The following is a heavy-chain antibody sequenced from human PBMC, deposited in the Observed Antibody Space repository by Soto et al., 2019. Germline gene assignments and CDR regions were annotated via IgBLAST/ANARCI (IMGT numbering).Heavy chain of an antibody. J-gene: IGHJ4*02. CDR1: GFTFSDHY. CDR3: ASSVGSCGGGGCYHRY. CDR2: TRDKSDSYST. D-gene: IGHD2-15*01. Sequence: EVQLVESGGGLVQPGGSLRLSCEASGFTFSDHYMDWVRQAPGKGLEWVGRTRDKSDSYSTEYDASVKGRFIISRDDLSNSMYLQMNSLKPEDTAVYYCASSVGSCGGGGCYHRYWGQGTLVTVSS. V-gene: IGHV3-72*01.